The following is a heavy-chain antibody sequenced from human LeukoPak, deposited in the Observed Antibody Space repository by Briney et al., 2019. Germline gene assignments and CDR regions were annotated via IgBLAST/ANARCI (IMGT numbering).Heavy chain of an antibody. D-gene: IGHD2-2*02. CDR2: IYHSGST. V-gene: IGHV4-38-2*02. CDR3: ASLCSSTSYYTEGNFDY. J-gene: IGHJ4*02. CDR1: GYSISSGYY. Sequence: SETLSLTCTVSGYSISSGYYWGWIRQPPGKGLEWIGSIYHSGSTYYNPSLKSRVTISVDTSKNQFSLKLSSVTAADTAVYYCASLCSSTSYYTEGNFDYWGQGTLVTVSS.